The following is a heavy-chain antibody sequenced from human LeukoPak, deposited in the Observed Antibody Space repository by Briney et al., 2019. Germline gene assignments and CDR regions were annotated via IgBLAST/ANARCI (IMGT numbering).Heavy chain of an antibody. D-gene: IGHD2-8*01. CDR1: GFTFSSYG. J-gene: IGHJ4*02. CDR3: AKPMTLSRYAYFDY. V-gene: IGHV3-30*18. CDR2: ISYDGSNK. Sequence: PGGSLRLSCAASGFTFSSYGMHWVRQAPGKGLEWVAVISYDGSNKYYADSVKGRFTISRDNSKNTLYLQMNSLRAEDTAVYYCAKPMTLSRYAYFDYWGQGTLVTASS.